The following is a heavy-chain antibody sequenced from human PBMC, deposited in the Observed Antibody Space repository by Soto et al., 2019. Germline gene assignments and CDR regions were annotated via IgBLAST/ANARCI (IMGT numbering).Heavy chain of an antibody. Sequence: EVQLLESGGGLVQAGGSLRLSCAASGITISNYPMSWVRQAPGMGLDWVSGISGSGDRTYYADSAKGRFTIFKDISKNSLSLQLDSLGVEDTAVYFCVKDDGGYPSTAPPWGQGTLVTVSS. CDR3: VKDDGGYPSTAPP. CDR1: GITISNYP. D-gene: IGHD3-22*01. V-gene: IGHV3-23*01. J-gene: IGHJ5*02. CDR2: ISGSGDRT.